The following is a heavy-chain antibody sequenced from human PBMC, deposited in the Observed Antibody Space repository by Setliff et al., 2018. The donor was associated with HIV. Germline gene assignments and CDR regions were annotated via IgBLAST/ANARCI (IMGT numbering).Heavy chain of an antibody. CDR3: ARVDGFNNYDSGGLDY. V-gene: IGHV1-18*01. J-gene: IGHJ4*02. Sequence: ASVKVSCKASGYTFTSYGISWVRQAPGQGLEWMGWISLHNDNTNYAQKFQGRVTMTADTSTNTVYVDLRSLRSDDTAVYHCARVDGFNNYDSGGLDYWGQGTLVTVSS. D-gene: IGHD3-3*01. CDR1: GYTFTSYG. CDR2: ISLHNDNT.